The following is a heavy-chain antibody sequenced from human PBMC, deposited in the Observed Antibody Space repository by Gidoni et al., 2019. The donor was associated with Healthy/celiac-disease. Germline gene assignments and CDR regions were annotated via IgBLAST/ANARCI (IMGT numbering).Heavy chain of an antibody. D-gene: IGHD3-22*01. CDR3: ARESYYYDSSGYHSNWFDP. V-gene: IGHV3-11*06. CDR2: ISSSSSYT. J-gene: IGHJ5*02. Sequence: QVQLVESGGGLVKPGGSLRLSGAASGFTFSDYYLSWIRQAPGKGLEWVSYISSSSSYTNYADSVKGRFTISRDNAKNSLYLQMNSLRAEDTAVYYCARESYYYDSSGYHSNWFDPWGQGTLVTVSS. CDR1: GFTFSDYY.